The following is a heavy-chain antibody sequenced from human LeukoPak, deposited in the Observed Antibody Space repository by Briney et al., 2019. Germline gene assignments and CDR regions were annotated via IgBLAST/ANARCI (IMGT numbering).Heavy chain of an antibody. CDR1: GYTFTNFG. J-gene: IGHJ6*03. CDR3: ARARYCSSTSCYGRGYYYYMDV. CDR2: ISGYNGNT. V-gene: IGHV1-18*01. Sequence: ASVKVSCKASGYTFTNFGISWVRQAPGQGLEWMGWISGYNGNTNYAQKLQGRVTMTTDTSTSTAYMELRSLRSDDTAVYYCARARYCSSTSCYGRGYYYYMDVWGKGTTVTISS. D-gene: IGHD2-2*01.